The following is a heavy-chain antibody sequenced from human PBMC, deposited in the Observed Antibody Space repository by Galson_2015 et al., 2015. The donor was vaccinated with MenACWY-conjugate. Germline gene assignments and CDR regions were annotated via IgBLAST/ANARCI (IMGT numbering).Heavy chain of an antibody. CDR1: GGSISGYY. CDR3: ARQTCSGGGCYEGD. Sequence: ETLSLTCSVSGGSISGYYWSWIRQPPGKGLEYIAYIHYSGSTNFNPSLESRVTVSVDTAKNQFSLRLRSVTVADTAVYYCARQTCSGGGCYEGDWGQGTLVTVSS. D-gene: IGHD2-15*01. CDR2: IHYSGST. V-gene: IGHV4-59*08. J-gene: IGHJ4*02.